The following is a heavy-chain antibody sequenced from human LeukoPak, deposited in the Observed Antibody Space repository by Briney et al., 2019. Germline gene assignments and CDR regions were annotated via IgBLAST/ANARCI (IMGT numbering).Heavy chain of an antibody. CDR3: ARSNQADDY. J-gene: IGHJ4*02. CDR1: GLTFSSYW. D-gene: IGHD1-14*01. CDR2: INPGGSSI. V-gene: IGHV3-74*01. Sequence: PGWWLRLSCPASGLTFSSYWMHWVRQVPGKGLVWVARINPGGSSITHADSVKGRFTISRDNAKNTLYLQMDSLRAEDTGVYYCARSNQADDYWGQGTLVTVSS.